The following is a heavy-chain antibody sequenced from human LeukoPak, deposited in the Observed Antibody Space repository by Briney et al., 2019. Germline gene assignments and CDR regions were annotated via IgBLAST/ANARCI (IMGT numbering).Heavy chain of an antibody. CDR2: LDPEDGET. V-gene: IGHV1-24*01. CDR3: ATAGFPITMVRGGFDY. CDR1: GYTLTELS. J-gene: IGHJ4*02. Sequence: ASVKVSCKVSGYTLTELSMHWVRQAPGKGLEWMGGLDPEDGETIYAQKFQGRVTMTEDTSTDTDYMELSSLRSEDTAVYYCATAGFPITMVRGGFDYWGQGTLVTVSS. D-gene: IGHD3-10*01.